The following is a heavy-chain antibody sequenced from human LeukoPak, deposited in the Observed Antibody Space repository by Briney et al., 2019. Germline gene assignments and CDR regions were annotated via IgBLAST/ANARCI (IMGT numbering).Heavy chain of an antibody. J-gene: IGHJ4*02. D-gene: IGHD3-3*01. Sequence: GGSLRLSCAASGFTFSSFAMSWVRQAPGKGLEWVSSVTGSGSVTSSTYYADSVKGRFTISRDNSKNTLYLQMNSLGAEDTALYYCAKGGTYNNFWSGYFHWGQGALVTVSS. CDR2: VTGSGSVTSST. V-gene: IGHV3-23*01. CDR1: GFTFSSFA. CDR3: AKGGTYNNFWSGYFH.